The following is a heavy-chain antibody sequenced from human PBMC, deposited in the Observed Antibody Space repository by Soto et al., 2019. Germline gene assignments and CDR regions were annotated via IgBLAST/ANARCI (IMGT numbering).Heavy chain of an antibody. Sequence: QVQLSQSGTEVKKPGSSVRLSCKASGRNFNSFTISWVRQAPGQGLEWMGGLIPLFRTAKYARKFTGRITLAAAEPTYTAYMELRSLTSEYTALYFCVMNEYQELVFAMDVWGQGTMVIVS. CDR2: LIPLFRTA. D-gene: IGHD6-6*01. J-gene: IGHJ6*02. CDR3: VMNEYQELVFAMDV. CDR1: GRNFNSFT. V-gene: IGHV1-69*01.